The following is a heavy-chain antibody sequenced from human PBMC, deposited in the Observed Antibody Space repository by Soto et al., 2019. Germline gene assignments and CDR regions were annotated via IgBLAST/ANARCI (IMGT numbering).Heavy chain of an antibody. CDR2: MNPNSGNT. CDR1: GYTFTSYD. Sequence: ASVKVSCKASGYTFTSYDINWVRQATGQGLEWMGWMNPNSGNTGYAQKFQGRVTMTRNTSISTAYMELSSLRSEDTAVYYCARQAKIFGVINPKDAFDIWGQGTMVTVSS. D-gene: IGHD3-3*01. CDR3: ARQAKIFGVINPKDAFDI. V-gene: IGHV1-8*01. J-gene: IGHJ3*02.